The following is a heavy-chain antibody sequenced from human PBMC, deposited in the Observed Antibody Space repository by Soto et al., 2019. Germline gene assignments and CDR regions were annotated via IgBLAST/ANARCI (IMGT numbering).Heavy chain of an antibody. CDR3: ARSSGGVFGIIIEGSNWFGS. CDR2: INPNGGST. J-gene: IGHJ5*01. V-gene: IGHV1-46*01. Sequence: GASVKVSCKASGGTFSSYAISWVRQAPGQGLEWMGIINPNGGSTRYAQKFQGRVTFTRDTPASTVYLELRSLRSDDTAFYYCARSSGGVFGIIIEGSNWFGSWGQGTQVTVSS. D-gene: IGHD1-26*01. CDR1: GGTFSSYA.